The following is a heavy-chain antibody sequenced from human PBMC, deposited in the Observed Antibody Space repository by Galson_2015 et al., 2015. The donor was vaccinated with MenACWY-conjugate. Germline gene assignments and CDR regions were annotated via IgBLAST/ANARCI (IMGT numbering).Heavy chain of an antibody. CDR1: GGTLNSYG. Sequence: SVKVSCKASGGTLNSYGISWVRQAPGQGLEWMGGIIPNLGTAKYAQKFQGRVTITADTSTSTVYMELSSLRSEDTAVFYCARSEEPVKGCCSSSSCYVLAFWGQGTLGTVSS. D-gene: IGHD2-2*01. CDR3: ARSEEPVKGCCSSSSCYVLAF. CDR2: IIPNLGTA. J-gene: IGHJ4*02. V-gene: IGHV1-69*06.